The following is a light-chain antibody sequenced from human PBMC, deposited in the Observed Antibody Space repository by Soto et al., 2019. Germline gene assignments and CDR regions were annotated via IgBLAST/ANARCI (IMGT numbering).Light chain of an antibody. CDR1: ALPKQY. CDR3: QSSDSSGRYPYV. V-gene: IGLV3-25*02. Sequence: ELTQPPSVSVSPGQTARITCSGDALPKQYAYWYQQKPGQAPVVVIYKDNGRPSGIPERFSGSSSGTTVTLTISGVQAEDEAYYYCQSSDSSGRYPYVFGTGTKLTVL. J-gene: IGLJ1*01. CDR2: KDN.